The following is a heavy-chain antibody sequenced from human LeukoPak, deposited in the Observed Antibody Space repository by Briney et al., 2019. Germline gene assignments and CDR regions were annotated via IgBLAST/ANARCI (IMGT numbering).Heavy chain of an antibody. V-gene: IGHV5-51*01. J-gene: IGHJ2*01. CDR2: IYPGDSDT. Sequence: GESLKISCKGSGSTFTNNWIAWVRQMPGKGLEWMGIIYPGDSDTRYSPSFQGQVTISADKSISTAYLQWSSLKASDTAMYYCARGLLVRYFDLWGRGTLVTVSS. CDR3: ARGLLVRYFDL. D-gene: IGHD3-9*01. CDR1: GSTFTNNW.